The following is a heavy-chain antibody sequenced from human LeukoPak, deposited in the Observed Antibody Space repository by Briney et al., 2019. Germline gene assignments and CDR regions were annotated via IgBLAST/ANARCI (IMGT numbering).Heavy chain of an antibody. CDR1: GDSISFYY. J-gene: IGHJ5*02. CDR2: IYCNGST. V-gene: IGHV4-59*08. Sequence: KPSETLSLTCTVSGDSISFYYWSWIRQPPGKGLEWIGYIYCNGSTNYNPSLKSRITISVDTSKNQFSLKLSSVTAADTAVYYCASHKGYSGLPGAVFTWWFDPWGQGTLVTVSS. D-gene: IGHD5-12*01. CDR3: ASHKGYSGLPGAVFTWWFDP.